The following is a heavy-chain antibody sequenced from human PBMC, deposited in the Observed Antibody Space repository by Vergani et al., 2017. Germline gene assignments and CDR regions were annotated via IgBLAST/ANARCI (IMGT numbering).Heavy chain of an antibody. D-gene: IGHD3-3*01. CDR2: IYYSGST. J-gene: IGHJ4*02. V-gene: IGHV4-34*11. Sequence: QVQLQQWGAGLLKPSETLSLTCAVYGGSFSGYYWSWIRQPPGKGLEWIGYIYYSGSTNYNPSLKSRVTISVDTSKNQFSLKLSSVTAADTAVYYCARSAGDFWSGYYSLLFDYWGQGTLVTVSS. CDR1: GGSFSGYY. CDR3: ARSAGDFWSGYYSLLFDY.